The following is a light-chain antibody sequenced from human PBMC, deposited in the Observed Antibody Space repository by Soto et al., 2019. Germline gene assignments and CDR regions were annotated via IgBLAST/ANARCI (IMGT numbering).Light chain of an antibody. CDR2: EGF. V-gene: IGLV2-23*01. CDR1: SNDVGTYNL. J-gene: IGLJ1*01. Sequence: QSALTQPASVSGSPGQSITLSCTGTSNDVGTYNLVSWYQQHPGKAPKLIIFEGFKRPSGVSNRFSGSKSGNTASLTISGLQAEDEADHYCSSYAGSTTYVFGTGTKVTVL. CDR3: SSYAGSTTYV.